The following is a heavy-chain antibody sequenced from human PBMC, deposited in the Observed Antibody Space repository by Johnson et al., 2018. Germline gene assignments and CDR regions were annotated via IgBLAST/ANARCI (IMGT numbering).Heavy chain of an antibody. CDR3: AGTYYYDSSGYPAYFQH. Sequence: QLVESGAEVKKPXSSVXVSXKASGGTFSSYTISWVRQAPGQGLEWMGGIIPILGIANYAQKFQGRVTITADESTSTAYMELSSLGSEDTAVYYCAGTYYYDSSGYPAYFQHWGQGTLVTVSS. CDR1: GGTFSSYT. D-gene: IGHD3-22*01. CDR2: IIPILGIA. J-gene: IGHJ1*01. V-gene: IGHV1-69*02.